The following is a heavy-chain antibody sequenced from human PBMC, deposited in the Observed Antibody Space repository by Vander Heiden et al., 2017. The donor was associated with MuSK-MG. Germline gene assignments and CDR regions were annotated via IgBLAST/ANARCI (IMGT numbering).Heavy chain of an antibody. D-gene: IGHD1-26*01. Sequence: QVQLQESGPGLAKPSETLSLTCPVSGASLSGSDYYWSWIRQPPGGKGLEWIGSIYYAGSTYYNPSLKSRLTISVDTSNNHFSLKLKSVTAADTAVYYCARRGIVGTTWYFDMWGRGTLFTVSS. V-gene: IGHV4-39*02. CDR3: ARRGIVGTTWYFDM. CDR1: GASLSGSDYY. CDR2: IYYAGST. J-gene: IGHJ2*01.